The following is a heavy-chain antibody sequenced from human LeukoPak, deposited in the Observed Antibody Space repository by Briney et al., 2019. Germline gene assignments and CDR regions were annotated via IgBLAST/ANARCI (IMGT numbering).Heavy chain of an antibody. V-gene: IGHV4-39*07. CDR1: GGSISSSSYY. J-gene: IGHJ4*02. Sequence: PSETLSLTCTVSGGSISSSSYYWGWIRQPPGKGLEWIGSIYHTGSTYYNPSLKSRVTISLDTSKNQFSLKLSSVTATDTAVYYCARGHCATTSCYSRYWGQGTLVTVSS. CDR2: IYHTGST. CDR3: ARGHCATTSCYSRY. D-gene: IGHD2-2*01.